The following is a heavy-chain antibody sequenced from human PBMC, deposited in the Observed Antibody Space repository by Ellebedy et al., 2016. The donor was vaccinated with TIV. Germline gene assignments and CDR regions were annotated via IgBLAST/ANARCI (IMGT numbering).Heavy chain of an antibody. D-gene: IGHD6-13*01. V-gene: IGHV3-48*01. CDR3: AAAAGAGDDAFDI. CDR2: ISSSSSTI. Sequence: GESLKISXAASGFTFSRYSMNWVRQAPGKGLEWVSYISSSSSTIYYADSVKGRFTISRDKAKNSLYLQMSSLRAEDTDVYYCAAAAGAGDDAFDIWGQGTMVTVSS. CDR1: GFTFSRYS. J-gene: IGHJ3*02.